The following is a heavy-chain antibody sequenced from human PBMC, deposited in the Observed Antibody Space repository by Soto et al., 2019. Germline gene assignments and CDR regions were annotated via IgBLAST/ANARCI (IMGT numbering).Heavy chain of an antibody. CDR3: TTSNGHLNH. D-gene: IGHD3-22*01. Sequence: EVQLVESGGGWVQPGGSLRLSCAASGFTFSVYSMNWVRQAPGKGLDWVSYITGSSDRILFADSVKGRFTVSRDNAKNSLHLQMISLRDEDTGVYYCTTSNGHLNHWGQGTLVSVSS. CDR2: ITGSSDRI. CDR1: GFTFSVYS. J-gene: IGHJ4*02. V-gene: IGHV3-48*02.